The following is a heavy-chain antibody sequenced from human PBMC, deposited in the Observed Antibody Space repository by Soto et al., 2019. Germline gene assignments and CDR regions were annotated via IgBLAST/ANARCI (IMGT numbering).Heavy chain of an antibody. CDR2: IIPFFGTA. Sequence: QVQLVQSGAEVKKTGSSVKVSCKPSRGTFSTFGISWVRQAPGQGLEWMGGIIPFFGTAEYSQKFEDRITITADESTNTVYMDLRSLTSEDTAIYYCARTAPMDAGDKYYYDFWGQGALVTVSS. V-gene: IGHV1-69*01. J-gene: IGHJ4*02. D-gene: IGHD3-16*01. CDR3: ARTAPMDAGDKYYYDF. CDR1: RGTFSTFG.